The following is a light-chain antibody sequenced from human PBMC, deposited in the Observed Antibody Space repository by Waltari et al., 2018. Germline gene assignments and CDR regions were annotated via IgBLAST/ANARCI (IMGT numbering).Light chain of an antibody. CDR2: DVS. CDR1: SSDVGFYNY. Sequence: QSAQTQPASVSGSPGQSITISCTGTSSDVGFYNYVTWYQQHPGKAPKLIIYDVSERPSGVSDRFSGSKSGNTASLTISGLQAEDESDYYCNSYAGSSSWVFGGGTKLTVL. V-gene: IGLV2-14*01. CDR3: NSYAGSSSWV. J-gene: IGLJ3*02.